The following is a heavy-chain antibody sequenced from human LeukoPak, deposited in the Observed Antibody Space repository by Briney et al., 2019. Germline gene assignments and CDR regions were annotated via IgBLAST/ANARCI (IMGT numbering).Heavy chain of an antibody. D-gene: IGHD3-22*01. CDR2: IYYSGST. CDR1: GVSISSYY. CDR3: ARELRYDNSDSGAF. V-gene: IGHV4-59*01. Sequence: SETLSLTCTVSGVSISSYYWSWIRQPPGKGLEWIGYIYYSGSTNYNPSLESRVTISVDTSKNQFSLKLSSVTAADTAVYYCARELRYDNSDSGAFWGQGTVVTVSS. J-gene: IGHJ3*01.